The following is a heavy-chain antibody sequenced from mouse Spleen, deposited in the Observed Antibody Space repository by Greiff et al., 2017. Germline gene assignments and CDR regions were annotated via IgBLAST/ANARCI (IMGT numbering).Heavy chain of an antibody. CDR1: GYSFTGYF. CDR2: INPYNGDT. D-gene: IGHD1-1*01. CDR3: ARSTTTVFRGFAY. V-gene: IGHV1-20*01. Sequence: EVQLQQSGPELVKPGDSVKISCKASGYSFTGYFMNWVMQSHGKSLEWIGRINPYNGDTFYNQKFKGKATLTVDKSSSTAHMELRSLTSEDSAVYYCARSTTTVFRGFAYWGQGTLVTVSA. J-gene: IGHJ3*01.